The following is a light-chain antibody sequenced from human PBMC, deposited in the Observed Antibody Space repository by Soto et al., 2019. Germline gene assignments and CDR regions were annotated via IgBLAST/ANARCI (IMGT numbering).Light chain of an antibody. CDR1: QSVSSY. CDR3: QQRYNWPWT. CDR2: DAS. Sequence: EIVLTQSPATLSLSPGERATLSCRASQSVSSYLAWYQQKPGQAPRLLIYDASNTATGVPARFRGSGSGTDFTLTISSLEPEDFAVYYCQQRYNWPWTFGQGTKVDIK. J-gene: IGKJ1*01. V-gene: IGKV3-11*01.